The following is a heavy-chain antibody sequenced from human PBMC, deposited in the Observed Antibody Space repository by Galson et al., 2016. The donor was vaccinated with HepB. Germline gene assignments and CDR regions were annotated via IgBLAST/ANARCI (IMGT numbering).Heavy chain of an antibody. CDR1: GFSFSTHA. D-gene: IGHD4-17*01. V-gene: IGHV3-53*01. Sequence: SLRLSCAASGFSFSTHAMSWVRRAPGKGLEWVSVVYTGGSTFYADSVKGRFTISRDNSNNTLYLQMNSLRAGDAAVYYCATASAVDYGDYLRVWGQGTLVTVSS. CDR3: ATASAVDYGDYLRV. CDR2: VYTGGST. J-gene: IGHJ4*02.